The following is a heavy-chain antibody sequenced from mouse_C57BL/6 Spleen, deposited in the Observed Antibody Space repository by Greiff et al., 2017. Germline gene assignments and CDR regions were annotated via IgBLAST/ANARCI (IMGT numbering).Heavy chain of an antibody. Sequence: QVQLKQPGAELVRPGSSVKLSCKASGYTFTSYWMHWVKQRPIQGLEWIGNIDPSDSETHYNQKFKDKATLTVDKSSSTAYMQLSSLTSEDSAVYYCAIGGGSSSFAYWGQGTLVTVSA. CDR1: GYTFTSYW. D-gene: IGHD1-1*01. J-gene: IGHJ3*01. V-gene: IGHV1-52*01. CDR3: AIGGGSSSFAY. CDR2: IDPSDSET.